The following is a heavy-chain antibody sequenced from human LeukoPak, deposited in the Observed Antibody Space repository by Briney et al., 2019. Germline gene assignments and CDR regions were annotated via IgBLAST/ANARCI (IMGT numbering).Heavy chain of an antibody. CDR2: VIPGGSST. D-gene: IGHD4-11*01. J-gene: IGHJ4*02. CDR1: ELTFSSNW. Sequence: GGFRRPSCAAVELTFSSNWMHWVRQVPGKGLGWVSRVIPGGSSTAYADTVKGRFSISRDNARNTLYLQMNSLRDEDTAVSYCARSNQADDYWGQGTLVTVSS. CDR3: ARSNQADDY. V-gene: IGHV3-74*01.